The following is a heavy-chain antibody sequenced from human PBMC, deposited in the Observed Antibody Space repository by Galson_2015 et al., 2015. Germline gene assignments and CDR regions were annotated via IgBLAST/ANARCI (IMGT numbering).Heavy chain of an antibody. Sequence: TLSLTCTVSGGSISSDWVWIRQPPGKGLEWIGTIYYSGSTYYNPSLKSRVTISVDTSKNQFSLKLSSVTAADTAVYYCARQGYQLLSWFDPWGQGNLVTVSS. V-gene: IGHV4-39*01. CDR2: IYYSGST. CDR1: GGSISSD. D-gene: IGHD2-2*01. J-gene: IGHJ5*02. CDR3: ARQGYQLLSWFDP.